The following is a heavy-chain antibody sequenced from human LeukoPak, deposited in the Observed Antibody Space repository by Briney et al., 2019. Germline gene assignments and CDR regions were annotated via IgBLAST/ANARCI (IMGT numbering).Heavy chain of an antibody. Sequence: ASVKVSCKASGYTFTSYYMHWVRQAPGQGLEWMGIINPSGGSTSYAQKFQGRVTMTRDTSTSTVYMELSSLRSEDTAVYYCARAHCGGGSCYKDFDYWGQGTLVTVSS. V-gene: IGHV1-46*01. CDR3: ARAHCGGGSCYKDFDY. CDR1: GYTFTSYY. J-gene: IGHJ4*02. CDR2: INPSGGST. D-gene: IGHD2-15*01.